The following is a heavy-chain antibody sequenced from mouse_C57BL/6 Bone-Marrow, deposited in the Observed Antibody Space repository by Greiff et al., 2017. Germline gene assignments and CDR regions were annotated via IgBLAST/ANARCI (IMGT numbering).Heavy chain of an antibody. Sequence: EVMLVESGGGLVQPGGSRKLSCAASGFTFSSFGMHWVRQAPEKGLEWVAYISSGSSTIYYADTVKGRVTISRDNPKNTLFLQMTSLRSEDTAMYYCARGGFYYFDYWGQGTTLTVSS. CDR2: ISSGSSTI. V-gene: IGHV5-17*02. CDR1: GFTFSSFG. J-gene: IGHJ2*01. CDR3: ARGGFYYFDY.